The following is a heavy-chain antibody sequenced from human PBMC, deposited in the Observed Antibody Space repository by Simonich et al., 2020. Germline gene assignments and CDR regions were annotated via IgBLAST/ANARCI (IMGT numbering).Heavy chain of an antibody. CDR3: ARNRLDY. J-gene: IGHJ4*02. V-gene: IGHV3-74*01. CDR2: INSDGSST. Sequence: EVQLVESGGGLVQPGGSLRLSCAASGFTFSSYWMHWVRQAPGKGMGGVVRINSDGSSTSSANSGKSPLTISRDNAKNTLYLQMNSLRAEDTAVYYCARNRLDYWGQGTLVTVSS. CDR1: GFTFSSYW.